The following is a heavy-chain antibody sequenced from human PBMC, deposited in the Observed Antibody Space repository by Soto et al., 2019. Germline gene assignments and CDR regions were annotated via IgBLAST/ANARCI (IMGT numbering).Heavy chain of an antibody. V-gene: IGHV4-61*01. CDR2: IYYSGST. CDR3: AREEWGGGYDRWFDP. D-gene: IGHD5-12*01. J-gene: IGHJ5*02. Sequence: QVQLQESGPGLVKPSETLSLTCTVSGGSVSSGSYYWSWTRQPPGKGLEWIGYIYYSGSTNYNPSLKSRVTISVDTSKNQFSLKLSSVTAADTAVYYCAREEWGGGYDRWFDPWGQGTLVTVSS. CDR1: GGSVSSGSYY.